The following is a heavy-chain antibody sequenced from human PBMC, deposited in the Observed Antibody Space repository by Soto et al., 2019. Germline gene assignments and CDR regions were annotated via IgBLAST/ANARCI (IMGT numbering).Heavy chain of an antibody. CDR3: ARTGSGSTTAYYYGMDV. D-gene: IGHD3-10*01. V-gene: IGHV4-39*01. Sequence: SETLSLTCTVSGASIGTRHYYWGWTRQAPGKGLEWIASVSYSGATYYNPSLKSRVIISVDTSKNQFSLKLRSVTAADTAVYYCARTGSGSTTAYYYGMDVWGQGTTVT. CDR1: GASIGTRHYY. CDR2: VSYSGAT. J-gene: IGHJ6*02.